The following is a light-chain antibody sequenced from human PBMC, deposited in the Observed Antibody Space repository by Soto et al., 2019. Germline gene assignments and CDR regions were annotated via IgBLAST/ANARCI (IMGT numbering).Light chain of an antibody. V-gene: IGKV3-20*01. CDR1: QSVSSSY. J-gene: IGKJ4*01. CDR3: HQYGSAPGTT. CDR2: DAS. Sequence: EIVLTQSPGTLSLSPGERATLSCRASQSVSSSYLAWYQQKPGQAPRLLIYDASSRATGIPDRFSGSGSGTEFPLSISRLEPEDVGVYYCHQYGSAPGTTFDGGTKVAVK.